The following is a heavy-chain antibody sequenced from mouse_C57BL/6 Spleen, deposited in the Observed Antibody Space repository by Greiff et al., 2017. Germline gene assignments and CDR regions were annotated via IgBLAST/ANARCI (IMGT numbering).Heavy chain of an antibody. J-gene: IGHJ2*01. V-gene: IGHV1-82*01. CDR3: ARKDYGSSYCFDY. CDR1: GYAFSSSW. CDR2: IYPGDGDT. D-gene: IGHD1-1*01. Sequence: QVQLQQSGPELVKPGASVKISCKASGYAFSSSWMNWVKQRPGKGLEWIGRIYPGDGDTNYNGKFKGKATLTADKSSSTAYMQLSSLTSEDSAVYFCARKDYGSSYCFDYWGQGTTLTVSS.